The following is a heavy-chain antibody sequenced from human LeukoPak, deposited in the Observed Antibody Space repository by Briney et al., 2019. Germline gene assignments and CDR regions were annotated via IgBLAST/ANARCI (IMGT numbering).Heavy chain of an antibody. V-gene: IGHV4-30-4*08. D-gene: IGHD4-11*01. CDR2: IYYSGST. CDR3: ARGIDYRGGYFDY. J-gene: IGHJ4*02. Sequence: SQTLSLTCTVPGGSISSGDYYWSWVRQPPGKGMEWIGYIYYSGSTYYHPSIKSRVTISVDTSKNQFSLKLSSVTAADTAVYYCARGIDYRGGYFDYWGQGTLVTVSS. CDR1: GGSISSGDYY.